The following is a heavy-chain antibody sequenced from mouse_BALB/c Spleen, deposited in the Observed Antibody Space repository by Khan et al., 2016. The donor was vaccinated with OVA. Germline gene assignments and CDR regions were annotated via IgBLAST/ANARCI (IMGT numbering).Heavy chain of an antibody. D-gene: IGHD1-1*01. V-gene: IGHV1S136*01. CDR3: APVGSYYVSCVY. CDR2: IYPFNDAT. J-gene: IGHJ3*01. CDR1: GYTFTSYV. Sequence: EVQVVESGPEVVKPGASVKMSCKASGYTFTSYVMHWVKQKPGQGLEWIGYIYPFNDATKFNEKFNGKATLTSDKSSSTAYMELSSLTSEDSAVYYWAPVGSYYVSCVYWGQGTLVTVSA.